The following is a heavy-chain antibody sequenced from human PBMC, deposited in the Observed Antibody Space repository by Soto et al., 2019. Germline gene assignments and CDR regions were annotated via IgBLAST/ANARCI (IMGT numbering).Heavy chain of an antibody. CDR2: IYYSGST. CDR3: ARLSATVAFDI. Sequence: SETLSLTCTVSGGCISSGGYYWSWIRQHPGKGLEWIGYIYYSGSTYYNPSLKSRVTISVDTSKNQFSLKLNSVTAADTAVYYCARLSATVAFDIRGQGTMVTVSS. D-gene: IGHD1-26*01. CDR1: GGCISSGGYY. J-gene: IGHJ3*02. V-gene: IGHV4-31*03.